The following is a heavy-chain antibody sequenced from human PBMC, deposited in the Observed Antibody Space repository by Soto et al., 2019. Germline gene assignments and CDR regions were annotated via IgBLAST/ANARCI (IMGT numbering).Heavy chain of an antibody. D-gene: IGHD6-6*01. CDR3: ARDGSIAARYHRNWFDP. J-gene: IGHJ5*02. Sequence: SVKVSCKASGGTFSSYTISWVRQAPGQGLEWMGRIIPILGIANYAQKFQGRVTITADKSTSTAYMELSSLRSEDTAVYYCARDGSIAARYHRNWFDPWGQGTLVTVSS. CDR2: IIPILGIA. CDR1: GGTFSSYT. V-gene: IGHV1-69*04.